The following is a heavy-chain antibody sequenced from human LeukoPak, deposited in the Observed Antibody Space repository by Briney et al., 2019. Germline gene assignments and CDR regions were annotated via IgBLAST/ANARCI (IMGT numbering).Heavy chain of an antibody. CDR1: GFTFSSYG. CDR2: IRYDGSNK. CDR3: ARGSGHTIDY. Sequence: GGSLRLSCAASGFTFSSYGMHWVRQAPGKGLEWVAFIRYDGSNKYYADSVKGRFTISRDNSKNTLYLQMNSLRGEDTAVYYCARGSGHTIDYWGQGTLVTVSS. J-gene: IGHJ4*02. D-gene: IGHD6-19*01. V-gene: IGHV3-30*02.